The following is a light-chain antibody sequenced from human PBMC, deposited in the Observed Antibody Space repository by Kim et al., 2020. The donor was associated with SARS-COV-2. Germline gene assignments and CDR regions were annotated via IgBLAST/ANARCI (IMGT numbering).Light chain of an antibody. J-gene: IGLJ1*01. CDR3: QAWDSSTVV. V-gene: IGLV3-1*01. CDR1: KLGDKY. Sequence: GSPEQTASISCSGDKLGDKYVYWYQQKPGQSPVLVIYQDSKRPSGIPERISGSNSGNTATLTISGTQAMDEADYYCQAWDSSTVVFGTGTKVTVL. CDR2: QDS.